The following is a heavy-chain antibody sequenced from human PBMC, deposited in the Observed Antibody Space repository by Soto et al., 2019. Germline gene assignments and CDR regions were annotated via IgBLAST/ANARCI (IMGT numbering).Heavy chain of an antibody. D-gene: IGHD1-26*01. CDR2: IIPILGIA. Sequence: SVKVSCKASGYTFSTYGISWVRQAPGQGLEWMGRIIPILGIANYAQKFQGRVTITADKSTSTAYMELSSLRSEDTAVYYCARAVSGSWDYWGQGTLVTVSS. CDR1: GYTFSTYG. J-gene: IGHJ4*02. V-gene: IGHV1-69*04. CDR3: ARAVSGSWDY.